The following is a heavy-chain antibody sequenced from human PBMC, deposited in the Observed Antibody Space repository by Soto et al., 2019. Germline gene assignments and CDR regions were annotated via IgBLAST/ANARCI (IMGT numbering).Heavy chain of an antibody. CDR1: GGSISSTSYY. J-gene: IGHJ4*02. CDR2: IYYSGTT. CDR3: ATLGVDDTFAH. Sequence: QLQLQESGPGLVKPSETLSLTCTVSGGSISSTSYYWAWIRQPPGKGLQWIGNIYYSGTTYYDPSLKSRVTISVDTPKNHFSLNLSSVTAADPAMYYCATLGVDDTFAHWGQGTLVTVSS. V-gene: IGHV4-39*02. D-gene: IGHD3-10*01.